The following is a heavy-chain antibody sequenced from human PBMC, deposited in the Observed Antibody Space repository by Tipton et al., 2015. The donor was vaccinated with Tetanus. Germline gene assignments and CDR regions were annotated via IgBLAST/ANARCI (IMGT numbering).Heavy chain of an antibody. CDR1: GGSVSSGSYY. CDR3: ARGSHRGGYYYYYYGMDV. CDR2: IYYSGST. Sequence: TLSLTCTVSGGSVSSGSYYWSWIRQPPGKGLEWIGYIYYSGSTNYNPSLKSRVTISVDTSKNQFSLKLSSVTAADTAVYYCARGSHRGGYYYYYYGMDVWGQGTTVTVSS. J-gene: IGHJ6*02. D-gene: IGHD5-18*01. V-gene: IGHV4-61*01.